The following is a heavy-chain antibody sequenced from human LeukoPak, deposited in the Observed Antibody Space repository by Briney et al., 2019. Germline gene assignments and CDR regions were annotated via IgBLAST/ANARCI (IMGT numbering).Heavy chain of an antibody. D-gene: IGHD6-6*01. V-gene: IGHV3-7*05. J-gene: IGHJ4*02. CDR2: IKQDGSVE. Sequence: GGSLRLSCAASGFTFSSYWMSWVRQAPGKGLEWVANIKQDGSVEYYVVSVKGRLTISRDNAKESLYLQMNSLRAEDTAVYYCARIGYSSSSFDFWGQGTLVAVSS. CDR1: GFTFSSYW. CDR3: ARIGYSSSSFDF.